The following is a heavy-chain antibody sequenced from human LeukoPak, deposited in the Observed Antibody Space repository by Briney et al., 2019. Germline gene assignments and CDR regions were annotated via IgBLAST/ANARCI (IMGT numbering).Heavy chain of an antibody. CDR1: GLAFSGYA. V-gene: IGHV3-23*01. J-gene: IGHJ2*01. D-gene: IGHD1-14*01. CDR2: ISGGGGST. Sequence: TGGSLRLSCAASGLAFSGYAMSWVRQAPGKGLEWVSAISGGGGSTYYADSVKGRFTISRDNSKNTLYLQMNSLRAEDTAVYYCAKDGIIYDSVTDWYFDLWGRGTLVTVSS. CDR3: AKDGIIYDSVTDWYFDL.